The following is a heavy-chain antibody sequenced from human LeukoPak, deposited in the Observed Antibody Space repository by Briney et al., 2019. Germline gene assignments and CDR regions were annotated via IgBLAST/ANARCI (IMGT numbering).Heavy chain of an antibody. J-gene: IGHJ5*02. V-gene: IGHV4-59*12. D-gene: IGHD3-22*01. CDR1: GGSISSNF. Sequence: SETLSLTCTVSGGSISSNFWSWIRQPPGKGLEWIGYIYYSGSTNYNPSLESRVTISVDTSKNQFSLKLSSVTAADTAVYYCARDRGITMIVVPKGNWFDPWGQGTLVTVSS. CDR3: ARDRGITMIVVPKGNWFDP. CDR2: IYYSGST.